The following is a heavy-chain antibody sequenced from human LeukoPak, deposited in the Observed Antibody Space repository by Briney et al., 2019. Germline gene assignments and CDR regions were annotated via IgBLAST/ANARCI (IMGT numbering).Heavy chain of an antibody. V-gene: IGHV5-51*03. D-gene: IGHD5-24*01. CDR3: ARAAGKRWLEWGTNWFDP. Sequence: PGESLKISCKGSGYSFTSYWIGWVRQMPGKGLEWMGIIYPGDSDTRYSPSFQGQVTISADKSISTAYLQWSSLKASDTAMYYCARAAGKRWLEWGTNWFDPWGQGTLVTVSS. J-gene: IGHJ5*02. CDR2: IYPGDSDT. CDR1: GYSFTSYW.